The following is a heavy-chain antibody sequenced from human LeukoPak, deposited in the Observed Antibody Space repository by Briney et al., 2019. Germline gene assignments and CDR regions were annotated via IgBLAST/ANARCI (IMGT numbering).Heavy chain of an antibody. Sequence: GGSLRLSCAASGFTFSNYGMSWVRQAPGKGLEWVSAISGSGGTTYYADSVKGRFTISRDNSKNTLYLQMNSLRAEDTAVYYCAKAEVNYGDYIDYWGQGTLVTVSS. V-gene: IGHV3-23*01. J-gene: IGHJ4*02. D-gene: IGHD4-17*01. CDR3: AKAEVNYGDYIDY. CDR2: ISGSGGTT. CDR1: GFTFSNYG.